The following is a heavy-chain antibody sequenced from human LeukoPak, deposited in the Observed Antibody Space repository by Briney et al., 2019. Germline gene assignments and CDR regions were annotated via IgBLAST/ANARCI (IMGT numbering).Heavy chain of an antibody. V-gene: IGHV3-23*01. D-gene: IGHD6-19*01. CDR1: GFTFSSYG. Sequence: GGSLRLSCAASGFTFSSYGMSWVRQAPGKGLEWVSAISGSGGSTYYADSVKGRFTISKDNSKNTLYLQMNSLRAEDTAVYYCARCALWLARGLDYWGQGTLVTVSS. CDR2: ISGSGGST. J-gene: IGHJ4*02. CDR3: ARCALWLARGLDY.